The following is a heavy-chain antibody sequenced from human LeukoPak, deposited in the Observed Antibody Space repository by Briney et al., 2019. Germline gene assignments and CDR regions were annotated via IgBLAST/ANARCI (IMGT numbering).Heavy chain of an antibody. V-gene: IGHV4-59*12. CDR1: GGSISSYY. CDR2: IYYSGST. Sequence: SETLSLTCTVSGGSISSYYWSWIRQPPGKGLEWIGYIYYSGSTNYNPSLKSRVTISVDTSKKQFSLKLSSVTAADTAVYYCARVPPLDCSSTSCYGYYHYGMDVWGQGTTVIVSS. CDR3: ARVPPLDCSSTSCYGYYHYGMDV. J-gene: IGHJ6*02. D-gene: IGHD2-2*01.